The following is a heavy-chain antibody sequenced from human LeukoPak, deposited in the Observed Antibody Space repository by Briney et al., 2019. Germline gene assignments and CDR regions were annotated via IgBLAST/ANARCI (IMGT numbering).Heavy chain of an antibody. Sequence: ASVKVSCTASGGTFSSYAISWVRQAPGQGLEWMGGIIPIFGTANYAQKFQGRVTITADESTSTAYMELSSLRSEDTAVYYCASELYDSSGYSLFAEYFQHWGQGTLVTVSS. D-gene: IGHD3-22*01. CDR3: ASELYDSSGYSLFAEYFQH. V-gene: IGHV1-69*13. CDR2: IIPIFGTA. J-gene: IGHJ1*01. CDR1: GGTFSSYA.